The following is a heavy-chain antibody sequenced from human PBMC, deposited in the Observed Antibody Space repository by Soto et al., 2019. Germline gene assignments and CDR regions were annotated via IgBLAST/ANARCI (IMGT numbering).Heavy chain of an antibody. D-gene: IGHD1-1*01. CDR1: GGSFSGYY. J-gene: IGHJ4*03. CDR3: ARRVSGGITTFNFYCFDF. Sequence: PSETLSLTCAVYGGSFSGYYWSWIRPPPGKGLEWIGEINHSGSTNYNPSLKSRVTISVDTSKDQFSLKLSCVTAADTAVYYCARRVSGGITTFNFYCFDFWGQGTMVTVSS. CDR2: INHSGST. V-gene: IGHV4-34*01.